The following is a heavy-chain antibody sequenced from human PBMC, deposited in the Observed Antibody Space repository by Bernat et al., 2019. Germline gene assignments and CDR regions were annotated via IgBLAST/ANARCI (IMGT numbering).Heavy chain of an antibody. D-gene: IGHD3-16*01. V-gene: IGHV3-53*05. CDR1: GLIVSSNY. CDR3: ARDPSPTTVTTFGDALDI. Sequence: EVQLVETGGDLIQPGGSLRLSCAPSGLIVSSNYMSWTRQAPGKGLEWVSVFYSGGMTYYADTVKGRFTISRDNSKNTLYLQMNSLRVDDTAVYYCARDPSPTTVTTFGDALDIWGQGTVVTVSS. J-gene: IGHJ3*02. CDR2: FYSGGMT.